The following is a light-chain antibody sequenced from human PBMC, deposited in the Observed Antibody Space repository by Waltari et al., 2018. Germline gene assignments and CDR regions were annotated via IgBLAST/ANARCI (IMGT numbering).Light chain of an antibody. CDR3: QQYSNWYT. Sequence: EILMTQSPATLSVSPGERATLSCRASQSVTSTLAWYQQKPGPAPRLLIYDASTRATGIPARFSGSWSGTEFTLTLSSLQSEDFAVYYCQQYSNWYTFGQGTKLEIK. CDR1: QSVTST. J-gene: IGKJ2*01. V-gene: IGKV3-15*01. CDR2: DAS.